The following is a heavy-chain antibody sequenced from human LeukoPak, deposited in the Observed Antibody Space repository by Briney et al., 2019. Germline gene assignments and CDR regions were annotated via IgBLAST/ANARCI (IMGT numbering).Heavy chain of an antibody. CDR2: IDFGGRII. V-gene: IGHV3-48*03. J-gene: IGHJ4*02. CDR1: GFTFSSYE. CDR3: ARGIGLERSYFQFDY. D-gene: IGHD1-1*01. Sequence: GGSLRLSCVASGFTFSSYEMNWVRQVPGKALEWVSYIDFGGRIINYADHVKGRFTISRDNAKNSVYLQMNSLRAEDTAVYYCARGIGLERSYFQFDYWGQGILVTVSS.